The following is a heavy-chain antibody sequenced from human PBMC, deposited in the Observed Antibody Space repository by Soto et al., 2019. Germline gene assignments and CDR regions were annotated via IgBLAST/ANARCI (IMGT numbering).Heavy chain of an antibody. D-gene: IGHD1-1*01. J-gene: IGHJ4*02. Sequence: GGSLRLSCAASGFLFSHYAMSWVRQAPGKGLEWVSGIGGGGDDTNYADSVKGRFTISRDNSKNTLFLQMNSLRVEDTAVYYCAKDAVPRNDLWDYFEFGGQGTLVTVSS. CDR1: GFLFSHYA. CDR2: IGGGGDDT. V-gene: IGHV3-23*01. CDR3: AKDAVPRNDLWDYFEF.